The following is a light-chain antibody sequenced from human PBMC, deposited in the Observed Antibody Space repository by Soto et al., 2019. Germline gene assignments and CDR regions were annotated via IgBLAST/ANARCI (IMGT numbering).Light chain of an antibody. CDR3: QQYNNCPYT. CDR1: KSVSSN. J-gene: IGKJ2*01. CDR2: GAS. Sequence: EIVRTQSPATLSVSPGERATLSCRASKSVSSNLAWYQQKPGQAPRLLIYGASTRATGIPARFSGSWSGTEFTLTISSQQAEDFAVYYCQQYNNCPYTFGQGTKLEIK. V-gene: IGKV3-15*01.